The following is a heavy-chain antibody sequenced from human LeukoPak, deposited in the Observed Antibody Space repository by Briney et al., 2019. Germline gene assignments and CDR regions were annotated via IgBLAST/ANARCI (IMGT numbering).Heavy chain of an antibody. D-gene: IGHD1-14*01. Sequence: GGSLRLSCAASGFTFSSYNMNWVRQAPGKGLEWVSSINTNSRYMYYADSAKGRFTISRDNARNSLYLQMTSLRAEDTALYYCARESPDLFDYWGQGTLVTVSS. V-gene: IGHV3-21*01. CDR3: ARESPDLFDY. CDR2: INTNSRYM. CDR1: GFTFSSYN. J-gene: IGHJ4*02.